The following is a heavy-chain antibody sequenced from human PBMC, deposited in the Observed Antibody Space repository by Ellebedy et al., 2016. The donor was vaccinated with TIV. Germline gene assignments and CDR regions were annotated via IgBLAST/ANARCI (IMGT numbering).Heavy chain of an antibody. Sequence: GESLKISCAASGFTFSNYDMSWVRQAPGKGLEWVSLISADGRETYYTNSVKGRFTISRDNSKNTLYLQMNSLRAEDTAVYYCARDIVVVPAAMPVGLGYWGQGTLVTVSS. V-gene: IGHV3-23*01. CDR1: GFTFSNYD. D-gene: IGHD2-2*01. CDR2: ISADGRET. J-gene: IGHJ4*02. CDR3: ARDIVVVPAAMPVGLGY.